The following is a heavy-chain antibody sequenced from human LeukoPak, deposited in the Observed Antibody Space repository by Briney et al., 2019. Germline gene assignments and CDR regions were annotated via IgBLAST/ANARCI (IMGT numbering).Heavy chain of an antibody. J-gene: IGHJ4*02. D-gene: IGHD3-16*02. Sequence: GGSLRLSCAASGFTFSGSAMHWVRQASGKGLEWVGRIRSKANSYATAYAASVKGRFTISRDDSKNTAYLQMNSLRAEDTAVYYCARVSSDGGVIVGFDYWGQGTLVTVSS. CDR2: IRSKANSYAT. CDR3: ARVSSDGGVIVGFDY. V-gene: IGHV3-73*01. CDR1: GFTFSGSA.